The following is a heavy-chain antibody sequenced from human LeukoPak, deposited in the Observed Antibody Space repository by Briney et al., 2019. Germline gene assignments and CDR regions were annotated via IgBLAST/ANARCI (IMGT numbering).Heavy chain of an antibody. CDR1: GGSISSSSYY. Sequence: SETLSLTCTVSGGSISSSSYYWGWIRQPPGKGLEWIGSIYYSGSTYYNPSLKSRVTISVDTSKNQFSLKLSSVTAADTAVYYCARYPGVGATTVGFDYWGQGTLVTVSS. CDR3: ARYPGVGATTVGFDY. D-gene: IGHD1-26*01. V-gene: IGHV4-39*07. J-gene: IGHJ4*02. CDR2: IYYSGST.